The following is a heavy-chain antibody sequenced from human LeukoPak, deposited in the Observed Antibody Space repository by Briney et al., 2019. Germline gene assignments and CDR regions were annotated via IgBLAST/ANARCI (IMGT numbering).Heavy chain of an antibody. V-gene: IGHV3-9*01. CDR3: AKDRAIFVHYFDG. Sequence: GGSLRLSCVASGFTFDEYAMHWVRQIPGKGLEWVIGISGDSNRIDYADSVKGRFTISRDNAKNSVYLQMNSLRAEDTALYYCAKDRAIFVHYFDGWGQGTLVTVSS. J-gene: IGHJ4*02. CDR1: GFTFDEYA. CDR2: ISGDSNRI.